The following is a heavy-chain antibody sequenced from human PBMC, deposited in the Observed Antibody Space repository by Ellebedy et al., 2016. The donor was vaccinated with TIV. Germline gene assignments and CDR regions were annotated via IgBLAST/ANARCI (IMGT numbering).Heavy chain of an antibody. CDR1: GGSISSSSHY. CDR3: ARDMYYDFWSAFYRGSAYYYGMDV. D-gene: IGHD3-3*01. J-gene: IGHJ6*02. CDR2: IYHTGKT. Sequence: MPSETLSLTCTVPGGSISSSSHYWGWLRQPPGKGLEWIGSIYHTGKTNYNPSPKPRVTISVDTTRNQFSVKLSSVTAADTAVYYCARDMYYDFWSAFYRGSAYYYGMDVWGQGTTVTVSS. V-gene: IGHV4-39*07.